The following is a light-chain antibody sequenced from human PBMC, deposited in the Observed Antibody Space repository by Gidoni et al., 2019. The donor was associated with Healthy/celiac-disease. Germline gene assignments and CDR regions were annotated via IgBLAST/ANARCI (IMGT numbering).Light chain of an antibody. V-gene: IGKV1-39*01. CDR1: QSISSY. CDR2: AAS. J-gene: IGKJ2*01. CDR3: QQSYSTPHT. Sequence: DIQMTQSPSSLSASVGDSVTITCRASQSISSYLNWYQQKPGKAPKLLIYAASRLQSGVPSRFSGSGSGTDFTLTISSLQPEDFATYYCQQSYSTPHTFGQGTKLEIK.